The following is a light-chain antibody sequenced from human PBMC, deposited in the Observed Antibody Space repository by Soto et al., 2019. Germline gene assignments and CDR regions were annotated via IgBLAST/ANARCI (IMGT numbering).Light chain of an antibody. CDR2: GNT. J-gene: IGLJ1*01. Sequence: QSALTQPPSVSGAPGQRITISCTGSSSNIGAGYPVHRYQQLPGTAPKLLIFGNTIRPSGVPDRFSGSRSGLAITGLQAEDEADYYCQSYDSSLSGYVFGTGTKVTVL. CDR3: QSYDSSLSGYV. V-gene: IGLV1-40*01. CDR1: SSNIGAGYP.